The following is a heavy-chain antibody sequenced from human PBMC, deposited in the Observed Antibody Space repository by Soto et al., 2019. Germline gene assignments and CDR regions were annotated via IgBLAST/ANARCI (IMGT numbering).Heavy chain of an antibody. Sequence: QVQLQESGPGLVKPSQTLSLTCTVSGGSISSGDYYWSWIRQPPGKGLEWIGYIYYSGSTYYNPSHKSRITISVDTSKNHFSLKLSSVTAAETAIYYCARVDFYYYFDYWGQGTMVTVSS. CDR1: GGSISSGDYY. CDR2: IYYSGST. J-gene: IGHJ4*02. D-gene: IGHD3-3*01. CDR3: ARVDFYYYFDY. V-gene: IGHV4-30-4*01.